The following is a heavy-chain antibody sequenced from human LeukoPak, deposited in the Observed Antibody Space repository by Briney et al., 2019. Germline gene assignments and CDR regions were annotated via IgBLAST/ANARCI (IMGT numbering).Heavy chain of an antibody. Sequence: GGSLRLSCAASGFIFSNYEMNWVRQAPGKGLEWISYISIRGATINYAESVKGRFTISRDDTRNSLYLQMNSLRAEDTAVYYCVRGGGAAYKYNAFDIWGQGTMVTGSS. CDR2: ISIRGATI. J-gene: IGHJ3*02. V-gene: IGHV3-48*03. CDR3: VRGGGAAYKYNAFDI. CDR1: GFIFSNYE. D-gene: IGHD3-16*01.